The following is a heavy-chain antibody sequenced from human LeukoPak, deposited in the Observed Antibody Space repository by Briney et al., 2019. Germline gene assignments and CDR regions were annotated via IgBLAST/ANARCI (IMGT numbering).Heavy chain of an antibody. Sequence: SETLSLTCTISGGSISSSSYYWGWIRQPPGKGLEWIGTIYYSGSAYYNPSLKSRVTISVVTSKSQFSLKLSSVTAADTAVYYCARQAWNYFDYWGQGTLVTVSS. CDR3: ARQAWNYFDY. J-gene: IGHJ4*02. CDR2: IYYSGSA. D-gene: IGHD1-1*01. CDR1: GGSISSSSYY. V-gene: IGHV4-39*01.